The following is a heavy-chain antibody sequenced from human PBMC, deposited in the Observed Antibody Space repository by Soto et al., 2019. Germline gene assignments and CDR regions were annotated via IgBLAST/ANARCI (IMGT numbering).Heavy chain of an antibody. J-gene: IGHJ6*02. Sequence: GGSLRLSCAASGFTFSSYWMHWVRQAPGKGLVWVSRINSDGSSTSYADSVKGRFTISRDNAKNTLYLQMNSLRAEDTAVYYCAREWAYYDILTGYYSDGMDVWGQGTTVTVSS. V-gene: IGHV3-74*01. D-gene: IGHD3-9*01. CDR2: INSDGSST. CDR1: GFTFSSYW. CDR3: AREWAYYDILTGYYSDGMDV.